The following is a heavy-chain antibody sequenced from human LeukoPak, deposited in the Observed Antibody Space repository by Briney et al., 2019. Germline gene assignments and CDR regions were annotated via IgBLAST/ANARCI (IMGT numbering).Heavy chain of an antibody. Sequence: GGSLRLSCAASGFAFREHGMHWVREAPGKGLEWVAVISRNGSTKIYAASVKGRFTISRDNSKNTMYLKMDSQRPEDTAVYFCAKEYSSGWSYWYFDLWGRGTLVTVSS. CDR1: GFAFREHG. CDR2: ISRNGSTK. D-gene: IGHD6-19*01. V-gene: IGHV3-30*18. J-gene: IGHJ2*01. CDR3: AKEYSSGWSYWYFDL.